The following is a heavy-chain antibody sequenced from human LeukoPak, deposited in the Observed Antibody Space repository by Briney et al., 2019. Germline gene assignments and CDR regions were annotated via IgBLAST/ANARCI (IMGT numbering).Heavy chain of an antibody. Sequence: PGRSLRLSCAASGFTFSSYAMHWVRQAPGKGLEWVAVISYDGSNKYYADSVKGRFTISRDNSKNMLYLQMNSLRAEDTAVYYCAREGSFELSLFYWGQGTLVTVSS. CDR1: GFTFSSYA. CDR2: ISYDGSNK. D-gene: IGHD3-16*02. V-gene: IGHV3-30-3*01. J-gene: IGHJ4*02. CDR3: AREGSFELSLFY.